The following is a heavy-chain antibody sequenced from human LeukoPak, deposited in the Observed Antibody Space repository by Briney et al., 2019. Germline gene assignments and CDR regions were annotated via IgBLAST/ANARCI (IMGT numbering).Heavy chain of an antibody. CDR3: ARPELPGWSVLFDF. CDR2: ISSSGSTI. D-gene: IGHD2-15*01. V-gene: IGHV3-48*03. CDR1: GFTFSSYE. Sequence: WGSLRLSCAASGFTFSSYEMNWVRQAPGKGLEWVSYISSSGSTIYYADSVKGRFTISRDNAENSLSLQMNSLRAEDTAVYYCARPELPGWSVLFDFWGQGTLVTVSS. J-gene: IGHJ4*02.